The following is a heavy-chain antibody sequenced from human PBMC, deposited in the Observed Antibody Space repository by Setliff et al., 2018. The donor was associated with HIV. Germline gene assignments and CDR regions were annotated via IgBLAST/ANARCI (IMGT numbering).Heavy chain of an antibody. J-gene: IGHJ4*02. CDR2: INPSGGSR. CDR1: GYTFSSYY. V-gene: IGHV1-46*01. D-gene: IGHD3-10*01. CDR3: ARRGNYYASAFDY. Sequence: ASVKVSCKASGYTFSSYYMHWVRQAPGQGLEWMGIINPSGGSRSYAQKFQGRVTVTRDTSTSTVYMDLRSLRSDDTAVYYCARRGNYYASAFDYWGQGTLVTVSS.